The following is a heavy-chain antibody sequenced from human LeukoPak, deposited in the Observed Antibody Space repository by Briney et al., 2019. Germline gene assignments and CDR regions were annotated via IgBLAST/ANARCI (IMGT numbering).Heavy chain of an antibody. CDR2: ISGSGGST. J-gene: IGHJ4*02. CDR3: AKVVAVAGDFDY. CDR1: GFTFSSYA. V-gene: IGHV3-23*01. D-gene: IGHD6-19*01. Sequence: GGSLRLSCAASGFTFSSYAMSWVRQAPGKGLEWVSAISGSGGSTYYADSVKGRFTISRDNSENTLYLQMNSLRAEDTAVYYCAKVVAVAGDFDYWGQGTLVTVSS.